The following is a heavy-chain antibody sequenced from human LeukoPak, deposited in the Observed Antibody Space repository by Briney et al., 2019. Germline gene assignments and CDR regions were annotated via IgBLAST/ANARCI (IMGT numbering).Heavy chain of an antibody. CDR1: GGSISSSSYY. D-gene: IGHD3-10*01. Sequence: SETLSLTCTVSGGSISSSSYYWGWIRQPPGKGLEWIGTIYYGGSTYYNPSLKSRVTISVDTSKNQFSLKLSSVTAADTAAYYCARSAARGVIIRAPYYYYYMDVWGKGTTVTISS. V-gene: IGHV4-39*07. CDR3: ARSAARGVIIRAPYYYYYMDV. CDR2: IYYGGST. J-gene: IGHJ6*03.